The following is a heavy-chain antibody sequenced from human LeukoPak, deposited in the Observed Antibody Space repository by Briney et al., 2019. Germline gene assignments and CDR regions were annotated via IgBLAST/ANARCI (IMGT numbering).Heavy chain of an antibody. CDR2: IYYSGST. J-gene: IGHJ4*02. V-gene: IGHV4-59*01. CDR1: GGFNTHYY. CDR3: ARASDYGGSFFDY. D-gene: IGHD4-23*01. Sequence: SETLSLTCSVSGGFNTHYYWSWIRQPPGKGLEWIGYIYYSGSTNYNPSLKSRVTISVDTSKNQFSLKLSSVTAADTAVYYCARASDYGGSFFDYWGQGTLVTVSS.